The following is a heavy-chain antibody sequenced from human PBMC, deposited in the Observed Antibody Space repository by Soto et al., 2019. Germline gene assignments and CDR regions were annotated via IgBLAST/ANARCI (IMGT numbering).Heavy chain of an antibody. CDR1: GYTFTSYA. D-gene: IGHD2-21*01. CDR3: ARGIMFGP. CDR2: INAGNGKT. V-gene: IGHV1-3*01. Sequence: QVQLVQSGAEVKKPGASVKVSCKASGYTFTSYAMHWVRQAPGQRLEWLGWINAGNGKTKYSQKFQGRVTITRDTSASPAYLELSSLRSENTAVYFCARGIMFGPWGQGTLVTGSS. J-gene: IGHJ5*02.